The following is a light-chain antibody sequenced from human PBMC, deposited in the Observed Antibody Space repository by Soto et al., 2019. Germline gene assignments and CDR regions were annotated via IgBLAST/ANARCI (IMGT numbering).Light chain of an antibody. J-gene: IGKJ5*01. Sequence: EIVLTQSPATLSLSPGERATLSCRASQSVSSYLAWYQQKYGQAPRLLISDASNRATGIPARFSGSGSGTDFTLTISSLEPEDFAVYYCQQRSDWSITFGQGTRLEIK. V-gene: IGKV3-11*01. CDR3: QQRSDWSIT. CDR1: QSVSSY. CDR2: DAS.